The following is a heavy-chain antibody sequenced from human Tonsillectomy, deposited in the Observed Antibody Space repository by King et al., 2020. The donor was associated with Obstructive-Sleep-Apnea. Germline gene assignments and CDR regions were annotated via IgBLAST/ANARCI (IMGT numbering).Heavy chain of an antibody. V-gene: IGHV4-39*07. D-gene: IGHD5-24*01. CDR3: AREGRWLQFRGDDF. CDR2: VYYSGST. Sequence: QLQESGPGLVKPSETLSLTCIVSGGSISSSNYYWSWIRQPPGKGLEWIGSVYYSGSTYYNPSLKSRVTISVDTSKNQFSLKLTSVTAADTAVYYCAREGRWLQFRGDDFWGQGTLVTVSS. J-gene: IGHJ4*02. CDR1: GGSISSSNYY.